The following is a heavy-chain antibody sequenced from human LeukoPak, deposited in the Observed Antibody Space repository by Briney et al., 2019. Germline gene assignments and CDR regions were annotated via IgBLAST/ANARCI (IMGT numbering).Heavy chain of an antibody. CDR1: GYSTSSGYF. CDR2: FYHSGST. J-gene: IGHJ5*02. CDR3: ARHDFYSNYPHNWFDP. V-gene: IGHV4-38-2*01. D-gene: IGHD4-11*01. Sequence: PSETLSLTCAVSGYSTSSGYFWGWIRQPPGKGLEWIGSFYHSGSTHYNPSLRSRVTISVDTSKNQFSLNLSSVTAADTAVYYCARHDFYSNYPHNWFDPWSQGTLVTISS.